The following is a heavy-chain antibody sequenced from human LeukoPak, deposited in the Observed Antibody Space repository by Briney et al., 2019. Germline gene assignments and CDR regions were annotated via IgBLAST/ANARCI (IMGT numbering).Heavy chain of an antibody. CDR1: GGSISSSSYY. CDR2: IYYSGST. CDR3: ARGSYDFWSGYYGPLGY. Sequence: PSETLSLTYTVSGGSISSSSYYWGWIRQPPGKGLEWIGSIYYSGSTYYNPSLKSRVTISVDTSKNQFSLKLSSVTAADTAVYYCARGSYDFWSGYYGPLGYWGQGTLVTVSS. D-gene: IGHD3-3*01. J-gene: IGHJ4*02. V-gene: IGHV4-39*01.